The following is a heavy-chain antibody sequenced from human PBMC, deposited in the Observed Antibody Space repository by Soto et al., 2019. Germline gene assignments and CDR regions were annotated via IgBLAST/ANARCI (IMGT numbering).Heavy chain of an antibody. V-gene: IGHV1-18*04. Sequence: ASVKISCKASGYPFTRYSIRWVRQAPGQGLEWMGWISGYNGDTEYSKNFQGRLTMTIDTSTTTASMELRSLRSDDTAVYYCARASLTIFGAPYGMDVWGQGTSVTVSS. D-gene: IGHD3-3*01. CDR3: ARASLTIFGAPYGMDV. CDR2: ISGYNGDT. J-gene: IGHJ6*02. CDR1: GYPFTRYS.